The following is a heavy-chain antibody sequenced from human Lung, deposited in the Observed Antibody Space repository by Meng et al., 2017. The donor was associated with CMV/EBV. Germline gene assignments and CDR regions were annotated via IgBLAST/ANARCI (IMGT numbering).Heavy chain of an antibody. V-gene: IGHV1-69*04. Sequence: SVXVSXXASGGTFSTYTITWVRQAPGQGLEWMGRITPILGIANYARKFQDRAAITADKSTTTAYMELSSLRSEDTAVYYCAREVLGGSGSYYYDYWGQGTXVTVSS. CDR1: GGTFSTYT. J-gene: IGHJ4*02. D-gene: IGHD3-10*01. CDR3: AREVLGGSGSYYYDY. CDR2: ITPILGIA.